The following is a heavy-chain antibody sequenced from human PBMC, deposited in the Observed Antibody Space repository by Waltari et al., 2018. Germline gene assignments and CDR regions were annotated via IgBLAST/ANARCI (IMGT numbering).Heavy chain of an antibody. Sequence: EVQLVESGGGLVQPGRSLRLSCAASGFTFDDYAMHWVRQAPGKGLEWVSGIGWTCGSIVYADSVKGRFTISRDNSKNTLYLQMNSLRAEDTAVYYCVYGLDYWGQGTLVIVSS. J-gene: IGHJ4*02. V-gene: IGHV3-9*01. CDR1: GFTFDDYA. D-gene: IGHD3-10*01. CDR3: VYGLDY. CDR2: IGWTCGSI.